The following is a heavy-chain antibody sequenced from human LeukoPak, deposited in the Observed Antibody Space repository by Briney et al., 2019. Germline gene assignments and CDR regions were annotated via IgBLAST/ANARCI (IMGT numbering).Heavy chain of an antibody. CDR1: GGSFSSYY. D-gene: IGHD3-22*01. CDR3: ARDRYYYDSSGYYRFDY. Sequence: PSETLSLTCAVYGGSFSSYYWSWIRQPAGKGLEWIGRIYTSGSTNYNPSLKSRVTMSVDTSKNQFSLKLSSVTAADTAVYYCARDRYYYDSSGYYRFDYWGQGTLVTVSS. CDR2: IYTSGST. V-gene: IGHV4-4*07. J-gene: IGHJ4*02.